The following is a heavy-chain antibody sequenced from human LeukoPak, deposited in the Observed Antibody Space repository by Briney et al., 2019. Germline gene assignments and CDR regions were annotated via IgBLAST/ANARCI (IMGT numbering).Heavy chain of an antibody. CDR2: ICRNGSST. D-gene: IGHD1-7*01. CDR1: GFTFDDYA. Sequence: GGSLRLSCAASGFTFDDYAMHWVRQAPGKGLEWVSLICRNGSSTWYADSVKGRFTISRDNSKNSLYLQMNSLRTEDTALYYCAKCRTTWCAIDIWGQGTMVTVSS. CDR3: AKCRTTWCAIDI. J-gene: IGHJ3*02. V-gene: IGHV3-43*02.